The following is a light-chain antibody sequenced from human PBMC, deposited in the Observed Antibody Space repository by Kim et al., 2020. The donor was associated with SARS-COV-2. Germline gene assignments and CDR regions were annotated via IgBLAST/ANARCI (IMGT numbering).Light chain of an antibody. CDR3: QQSYSTLT. V-gene: IGKV1-39*01. J-gene: IGKJ4*01. CDR1: QSISSY. Sequence: DIQMTQSPSSLSASVGDRVTITCRASQSISSYLNWYQQKPGKAPKLLIYAASSLQSGVPSRFSGSGSGTDFTLTISSLQPEDFANYYSQQSYSTLTVGGGTKVDIK. CDR2: AAS.